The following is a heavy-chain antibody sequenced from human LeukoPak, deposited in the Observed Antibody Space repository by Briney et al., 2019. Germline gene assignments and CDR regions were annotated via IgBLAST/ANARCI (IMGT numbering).Heavy chain of an antibody. J-gene: IGHJ2*01. CDR3: ARKDYGSGSYYEIGYFDL. CDR1: GYTLTNYY. Sequence: GAPVKVSCKASGYTLTNYYMHWVRQAPGQGLEWMGIINPSGGSTLYAQKFQGRVTMTRDTSTSTVYMELSSLRSEDTAVYYCARKDYGSGSYYEIGYFDLWGRGTLVTVSS. D-gene: IGHD3-10*01. CDR2: INPSGGST. V-gene: IGHV1-46*01.